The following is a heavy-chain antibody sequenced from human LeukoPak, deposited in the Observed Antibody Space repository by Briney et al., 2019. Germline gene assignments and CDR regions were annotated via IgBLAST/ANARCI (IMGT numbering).Heavy chain of an antibody. V-gene: IGHV3-48*03. D-gene: IGHD3-10*01. J-gene: IGHJ3*02. CDR1: GFTFSSYE. CDR3: ARESGFRGDAFDI. CDR2: ISSSGSTI. Sequence: GGSLRLSCAASGFTFSSYEMNWVRQAPGKGLEWVSYISSSGSTIYYADSVRGRFTISRDNAKNSLYLQMNSLRAEDTAVYYCARESGFRGDAFDIWGQGTMVTVSS.